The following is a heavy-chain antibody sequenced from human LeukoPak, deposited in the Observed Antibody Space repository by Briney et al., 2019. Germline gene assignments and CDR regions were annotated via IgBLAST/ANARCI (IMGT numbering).Heavy chain of an antibody. V-gene: IGHV3-33*01. CDR2: IWYDGSNK. CDR1: GFSFSTCG. Sequence: GGSLRLSCAASGFSFSTCGMFWVRQAPGKGLEWVALIWYDGSNKYYADSVKGRFTISRDNSKNTLYLQMNSLRAEDTAVYYCARDRERAADLGYWGQGTLVTVSS. D-gene: IGHD6-13*01. CDR3: ARDRERAADLGY. J-gene: IGHJ4*02.